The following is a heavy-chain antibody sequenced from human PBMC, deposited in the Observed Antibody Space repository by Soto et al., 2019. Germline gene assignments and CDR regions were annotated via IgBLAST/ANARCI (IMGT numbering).Heavy chain of an antibody. D-gene: IGHD3-22*01. Sequence: GASGKLSGKDSRGTLSRYAISWVRQAPGQGLEWRGGIIPMFGTAKYAQKFQVRVTITAVESTSTAYMELSSLRSEDTAVYYCARQFDYESSGYYYPYWGQGTPVTVSS. CDR2: IIPMFGTA. V-gene: IGHV1-69*13. J-gene: IGHJ4*02. CDR3: ARQFDYESSGYYYPY. CDR1: RGTLSRYA.